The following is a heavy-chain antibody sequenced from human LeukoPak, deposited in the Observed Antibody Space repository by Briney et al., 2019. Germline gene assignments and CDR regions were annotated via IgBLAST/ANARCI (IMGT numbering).Heavy chain of an antibody. CDR2: IYYSGST. CDR3: ARQLNRYDILTGDYPPTFDS. V-gene: IGHV4-39*01. J-gene: IGHJ4*02. D-gene: IGHD3-9*01. Sequence: SETLSLTCAVSGGSISSSTYYCGWIRQTPGKGLEWIGSIYYSGSTYYNPSLKSRVAISVDTSKNQFSLKLTSVTAADTAVYYCARQLNRYDILTGDYPPTFDSWGQGTLVTVSS. CDR1: GGSISSSTYY.